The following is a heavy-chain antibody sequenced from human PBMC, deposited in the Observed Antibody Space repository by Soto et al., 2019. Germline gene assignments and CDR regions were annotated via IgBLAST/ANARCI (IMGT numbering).Heavy chain of an antibody. D-gene: IGHD6-19*01. CDR1: GFTFRTYT. J-gene: IGHJ4*02. V-gene: IGHV3-21*01. Sequence: XGSLRLACTASGFTFRTYTMHWVRQAPGKGLEWVSSISSISTDIYYADSVKGRFTISRDNAKNSMYLQMNSLRAEDTAVYYCEREKLFSSGLSDQWGQGTLVTVSS. CDR3: EREKLFSSGLSDQ. CDR2: ISSISTDI.